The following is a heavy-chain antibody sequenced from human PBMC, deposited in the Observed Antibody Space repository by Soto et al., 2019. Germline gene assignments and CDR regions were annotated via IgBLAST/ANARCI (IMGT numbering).Heavy chain of an antibody. CDR2: ISGYNGDT. D-gene: IGHD2-8*01. CDR1: GYTFTRYG. Sequence: EASVKVSCKASGYTFTRYGISWVRQAPGQGLEWKGRISGYNGDTNYAQKFQDRVSMTIDTSTGTAYMELRSLTSDDTAIYYCAKNGQPPYYYYGLDVWGQGTKVTVSS. V-gene: IGHV1-18*01. CDR3: AKNGQPPYYYYGLDV. J-gene: IGHJ6*02.